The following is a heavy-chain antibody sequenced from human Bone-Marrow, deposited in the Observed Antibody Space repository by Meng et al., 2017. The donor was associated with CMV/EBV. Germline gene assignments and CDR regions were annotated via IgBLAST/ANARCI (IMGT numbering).Heavy chain of an antibody. V-gene: IGHV4-61*05. CDR2: IYYSGST. D-gene: IGHD3-22*01. CDR3: AREYYYDSSAFDP. J-gene: IGHJ5*02. Sequence: SETLSLTCTVSGGSISSSSYYWGWIRQPPGKGLEWIGYIYYSGSTNYNPSLKSRVTISVDTSKNQFSLKLSSVTAADTAVYYCAREYYYDSSAFDPWGQGTLVTVSS. CDR1: GGSISSSSYY.